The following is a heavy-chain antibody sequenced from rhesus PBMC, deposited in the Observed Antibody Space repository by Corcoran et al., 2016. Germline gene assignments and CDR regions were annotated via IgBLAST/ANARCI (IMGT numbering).Heavy chain of an antibody. J-gene: IGHJ4*01. CDR2: ISGSSGST. D-gene: IGHD6-31*01. V-gene: IGHV4-65*01. CDR1: GGSVSRSTW. Sequence: QVQLQESGPGLVKPSETLSLPCAVSGGSVSRSTWWSWIRQPPRKGLEWVGYISGSSGSTYYNPSRKSRVTISTDTSKNQFALKLSSVTAADTAVYYCARGAGSYFDYWGQGVLVTVSS. CDR3: ARGAGSYFDY.